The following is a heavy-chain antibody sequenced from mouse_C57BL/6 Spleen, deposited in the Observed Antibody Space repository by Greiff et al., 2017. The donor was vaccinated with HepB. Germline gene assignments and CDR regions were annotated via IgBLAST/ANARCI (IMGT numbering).Heavy chain of an antibody. CDR2: IDPENGDT. Sequence: EVKLQESGAELVRPGASVKLSCTASGFNIKDDYMHWVKQRPEQGLEWIGWIDPENGDTEYASKFQGKATITADTSSNTAYLQLSSQTSEDTAVYYCTTGLITTVVNYWGQGTTLTVSS. CDR3: TTGLITTVVNY. D-gene: IGHD1-1*01. V-gene: IGHV14-4*01. J-gene: IGHJ2*01. CDR1: GFNIKDDY.